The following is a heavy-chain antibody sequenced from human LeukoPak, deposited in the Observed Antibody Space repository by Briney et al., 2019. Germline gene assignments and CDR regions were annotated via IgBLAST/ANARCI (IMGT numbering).Heavy chain of an antibody. Sequence: GGSLRLSCSASGFTFSSYAMHWVRQAPGKGLEYVSAISSNGGSTYYADSVKGRFTISRDNSKNTLYLQMNSLRAEDAAVYYCASLMIVVVQAALYNAVDIWGQGTMVTVSS. CDR1: GFTFSSYA. CDR3: ASLMIVVVQAALYNAVDI. D-gene: IGHD2-2*01. V-gene: IGHV3-64*04. J-gene: IGHJ3*02. CDR2: ISSNGGST.